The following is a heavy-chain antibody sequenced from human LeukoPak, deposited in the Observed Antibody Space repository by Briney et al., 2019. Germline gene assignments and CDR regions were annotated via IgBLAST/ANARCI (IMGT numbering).Heavy chain of an antibody. CDR2: ITSSSSYI. Sequence: PGGSLRLSCAASGFTFSRYGMHWVRQAPGKGLEWVSSITSSSSYIYYADSVKGRFTISRDNAKNSLYLQMNSLRAEDTAVYYCARHVVAVGFDYWGQGTLVTVSS. D-gene: IGHD3-22*01. CDR1: GFTFSRYG. CDR3: ARHVVAVGFDY. V-gene: IGHV3-21*01. J-gene: IGHJ4*02.